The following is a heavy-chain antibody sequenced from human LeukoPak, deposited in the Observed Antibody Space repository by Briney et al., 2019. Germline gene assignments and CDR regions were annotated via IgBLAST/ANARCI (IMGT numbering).Heavy chain of an antibody. J-gene: IGHJ4*02. CDR2: IYIGGST. CDR1: GFTVSSKY. Sequence: PGGSLRLSCAASGFTVSSKYMSWVRQAPGEGLEWVSVIYIGGSTSYAARVKGRFTISRDNSKNTLHLQNNSLRAEDTAIYYCAKEFWYSSSSAFEHWGQGVLVTVSS. CDR3: AKEFWYSSSSAFEH. V-gene: IGHV3-53*01. D-gene: IGHD6-6*01.